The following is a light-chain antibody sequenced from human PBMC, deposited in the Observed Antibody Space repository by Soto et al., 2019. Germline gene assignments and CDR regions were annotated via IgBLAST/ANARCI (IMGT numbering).Light chain of an antibody. Sequence: NFMLTQPHSVSESPGKTVTISCTRSIGSIASNYVQWYQQRPGSAPTTVIYEDNQRPSGVPDRFSGSIDSSSNSASLTISGLKTEDEADYYCQSYDSSIYVVFGGGTKVTVL. CDR1: IGSIASNY. CDR3: QSYDSSIYVV. CDR2: EDN. J-gene: IGLJ2*01. V-gene: IGLV6-57*03.